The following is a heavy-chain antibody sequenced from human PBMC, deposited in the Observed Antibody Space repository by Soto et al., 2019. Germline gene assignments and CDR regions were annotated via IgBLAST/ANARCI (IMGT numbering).Heavy chain of an antibody. D-gene: IGHD6-13*01. Sequence: SVKVSCKASGGTFSSYAISWVRQAPGQGLEWMGGIIPIFGTANYAQKFQGRVTITADESTSTAYMELSSLRSEDTAVYYCARHEAYSSSWNGYYYYGMDVWGQGTTVTVSS. CDR2: IIPIFGTA. V-gene: IGHV1-69*13. CDR1: GGTFSSYA. CDR3: ARHEAYSSSWNGYYYYGMDV. J-gene: IGHJ6*02.